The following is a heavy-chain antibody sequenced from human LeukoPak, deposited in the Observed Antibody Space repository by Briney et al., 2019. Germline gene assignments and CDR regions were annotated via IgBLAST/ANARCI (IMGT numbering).Heavy chain of an antibody. J-gene: IGHJ3*02. CDR3: AKAHGNGDAFDI. V-gene: IGHV3-9*01. CDR2: ISWNSGSI. Sequence: GGSLRLSCAASGFTFDGYAMHWVRQAPGKGLEWVSGISWNSGSIGYADSVKGRFTISRDNAKNSLYLQMNSLRAEDTALYYCAKAHGNGDAFDIWGQGTMVTVSS. D-gene: IGHD4-23*01. CDR1: GFTFDGYA.